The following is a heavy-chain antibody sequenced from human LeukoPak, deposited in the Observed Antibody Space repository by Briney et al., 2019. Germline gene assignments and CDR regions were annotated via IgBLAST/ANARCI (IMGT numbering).Heavy chain of an antibody. D-gene: IGHD6-19*01. V-gene: IGHV4-59*01. J-gene: IGHJ4*02. CDR3: ARSERYSSGWYFYFDY. CDR1: GGSISNYY. CDR2: VYYTGST. Sequence: SETLSLTCPVSGGSISNYYYWTWIRQPPGKGLEWIGYVYYTGSTNFNPSLKSRVTMSLDTSRNQFSLKLTSLTAADTAVYYCARSERYSSGWYFYFDYWGQGTLVTVSS.